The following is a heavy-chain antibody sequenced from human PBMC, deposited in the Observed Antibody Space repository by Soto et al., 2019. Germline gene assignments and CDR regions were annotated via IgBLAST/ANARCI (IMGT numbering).Heavy chain of an antibody. Sequence: GRSLRLPCAAAGFTFSSYWMNWVRQAPGKGLEWVANIKQDGSEKYYVDSGKGRFTISRDNAKNSLYLQMNSLRAEDTAAYSCARGYSYGSDLDYWGQGTLVTV. V-gene: IGHV3-7*03. J-gene: IGHJ4*02. D-gene: IGHD5-18*01. CDR2: IKQDGSEK. CDR3: ARGYSYGSDLDY. CDR1: GFTFSSYW.